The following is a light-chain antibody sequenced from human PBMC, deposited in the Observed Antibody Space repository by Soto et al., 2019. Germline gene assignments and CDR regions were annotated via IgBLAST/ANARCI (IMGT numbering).Light chain of an antibody. V-gene: IGKV3-20*01. CDR1: QSVSSSS. Sequence: EIVLTQSPGTLSLSPGERATLSCRASQSVSSSSLTWYQQKPGQAPRLLIYGASTRATGIPDRFSGSGSGTEFTLTISSLQSEDSAVYFCQQYANWPKTFGQGTKVDIK. J-gene: IGKJ1*01. CDR3: QQYANWPKT. CDR2: GAS.